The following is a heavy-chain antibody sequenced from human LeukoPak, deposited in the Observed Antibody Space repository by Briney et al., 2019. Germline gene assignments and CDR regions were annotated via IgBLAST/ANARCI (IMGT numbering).Heavy chain of an antibody. CDR2: IYHSGST. V-gene: IGHV4-38-2*01. J-gene: IGHJ5*02. CDR3: GRSTIFGVIIIQFDP. Sequence: SETLSLTCAVSGHSISSGFYWGWIRQPPGKGLEWIGSIYHSGSTYYNPSLKSRVTISVDTSKNQFSLKLTYVTAADTAVYYCGRSTIFGVIIIQFDPWGQGTLVTVSS. D-gene: IGHD3-3*01. CDR1: GHSISSGFY.